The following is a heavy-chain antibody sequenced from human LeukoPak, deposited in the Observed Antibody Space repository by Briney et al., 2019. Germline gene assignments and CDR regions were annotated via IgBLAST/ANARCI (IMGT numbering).Heavy chain of an antibody. D-gene: IGHD1-20*01. CDR3: ARGGFNWNDPIDY. Sequence: TPGGSLRLSCAASGVTFSSYSMNWVRQAPGKGLEWVSSISSSSSYIYYADSVKGRFTISRDNAKSSVYLQMNSLRAEDTAVYYCARGGFNWNDPIDYWGQGTLVTVSS. CDR2: ISSSSSYI. CDR1: GVTFSSYS. J-gene: IGHJ4*02. V-gene: IGHV3-21*01.